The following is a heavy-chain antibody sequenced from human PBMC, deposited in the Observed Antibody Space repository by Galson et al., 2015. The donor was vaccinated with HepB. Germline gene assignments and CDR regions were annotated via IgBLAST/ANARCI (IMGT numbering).Heavy chain of an antibody. CDR2: ISYDGSNK. CDR1: GFTFSSYG. D-gene: IGHD6-6*01. CDR3: AKAREQLPRYYYYMDV. Sequence: SLRLSCAASGFTFSSYGMHWVRQPPGKGLEWVAVISYDGSNKYYADSVKGRFTISRDNSKNTLYLQMNSLRAEDTAVYYCAKAREQLPRYYYYMDVWGKGTTVTVSS. J-gene: IGHJ6*03. V-gene: IGHV3-30*18.